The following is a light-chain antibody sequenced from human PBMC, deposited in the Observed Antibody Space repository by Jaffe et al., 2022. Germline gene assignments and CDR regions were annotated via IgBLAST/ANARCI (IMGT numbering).Light chain of an antibody. CDR3: SSDTPSSPFV. J-gene: IGLJ1*01. Sequence: QSALTQPPSVSGSPGQSVTISCTGTSTDIGSFNRVSWYQQPPGTAPKLLIYEVNYRPSGVPARFSGSKSGNTASLTISNLQAEDEAHYYCSSDTPSSPFVFGTGTKVTVL. CDR2: EVN. V-gene: IGLV2-18*02. CDR1: STDIGSFNR.